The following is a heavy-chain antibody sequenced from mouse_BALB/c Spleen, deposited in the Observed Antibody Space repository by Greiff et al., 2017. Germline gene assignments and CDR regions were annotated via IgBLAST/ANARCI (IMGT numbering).Heavy chain of an antibody. CDR1: GFSLTSYG. D-gene: IGHD1-2*01. V-gene: IGHV2-9*02. CDR3: ATLTTATLYYYAMDF. J-gene: IGHJ4*01. CDR2: IWAGGST. Sequence: QVQLKESGPGLVAPSQSLSITCTVSGFSLTSYGVHWVRQPPGKGLEWLGVIWAGGSTNYNSALMSRLSISKDNSKSQVFLKMNSLQTDNTAMYYCATLTTATLYYYAMDFWGQGTSVTVSS.